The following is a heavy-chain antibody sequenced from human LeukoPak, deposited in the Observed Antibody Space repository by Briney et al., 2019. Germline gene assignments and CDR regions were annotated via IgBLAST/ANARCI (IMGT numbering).Heavy chain of an antibody. J-gene: IGHJ3*02. CDR2: ISYDGSNK. Sequence: GGSLRLSCAASGFTFSSYGMHWVRQAPGKGLEWVAVISYDGSNKYYADSVKGRFAISRDNSENTLYLQMNSLRAEDTAVYYCAKGAPWELPGAFDIWGQGTMVTVSS. CDR1: GFTFSSYG. CDR3: AKGAPWELPGAFDI. D-gene: IGHD1-26*01. V-gene: IGHV3-30*18.